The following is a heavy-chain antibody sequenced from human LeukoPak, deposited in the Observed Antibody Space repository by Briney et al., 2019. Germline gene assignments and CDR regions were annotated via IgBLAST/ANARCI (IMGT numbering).Heavy chain of an antibody. CDR1: GFTFSSYS. CDR3: ARDPQEYYDSSGAFDV. CDR2: ISSSSSTI. Sequence: PGGSLRLSCAASGFTFSSYSMNWVRQAPGKGLEWVSYISSSSSTIYYADSVKGRFTISRDNPKNSLFLQMNSLRADDTAVYYCARDPQEYYDSSGAFDVWGQGTVVTVSS. J-gene: IGHJ3*01. D-gene: IGHD3-22*01. V-gene: IGHV3-48*01.